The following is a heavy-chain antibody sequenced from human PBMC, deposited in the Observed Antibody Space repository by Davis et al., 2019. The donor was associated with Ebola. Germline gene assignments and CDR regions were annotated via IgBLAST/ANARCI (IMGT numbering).Heavy chain of an antibody. CDR1: GGSISSYY. CDR3: ARLGYLGYCSSTSCYPDY. CDR2: IYYSGST. Sequence: PSETLSLTCTVSGGSISSYYWSWIRQPPGKGLEWIGYIYYSGSTNYNPSLKSRVTISVDTSKNQFSLKLSSVTAADTAVYYCARLGYLGYCSSTSCYPDYWGQGTLVTVSS. J-gene: IGHJ4*02. V-gene: IGHV4-59*08. D-gene: IGHD2-2*01.